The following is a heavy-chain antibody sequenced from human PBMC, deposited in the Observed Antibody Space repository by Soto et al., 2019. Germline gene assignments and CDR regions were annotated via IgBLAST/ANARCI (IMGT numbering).Heavy chain of an antibody. J-gene: IGHJ4*02. CDR3: ARDFSGPMDY. CDR1: GYTFTNYY. V-gene: IGHV1-46*01. CDR2: IYPSGGST. D-gene: IGHD3-10*01. Sequence: ASVKVSCKASGYTFTNYYMHWVRQAPGQGLEWMGIIYPSGGSTRNAQKFQGRVTMTRDTSTSTVYMELSSLRSEDTAVYYCARDFSGPMDYWGRGTLVTVSS.